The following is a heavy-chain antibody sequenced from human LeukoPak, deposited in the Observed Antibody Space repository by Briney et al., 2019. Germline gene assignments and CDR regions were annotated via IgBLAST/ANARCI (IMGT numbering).Heavy chain of an antibody. Sequence: ASVKVSCRASGYTFTSYDINWVRQATGQGLEWMGWMNPDSGNTGYAQKFQGRVTMTRDTSISTAYMELSSLRSEDTAVYYCARSFTNGYCSSPSRPDYWGQGTLVTVSS. D-gene: IGHD2-2*03. J-gene: IGHJ4*02. CDR1: GYTFTSYD. CDR2: MNPDSGNT. CDR3: ARSFTNGYCSSPSRPDY. V-gene: IGHV1-8*01.